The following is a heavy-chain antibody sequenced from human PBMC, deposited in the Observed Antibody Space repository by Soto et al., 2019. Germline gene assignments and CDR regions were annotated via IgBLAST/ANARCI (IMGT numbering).Heavy chain of an antibody. Sequence: SETLSLTCTVSGGSVSSGSYYWTWIRQPPGKGLEWIGCLYNSGSTNYNPALKSRATISVDTSKNQFSLRLSSVTAADTAVYYCARDNGYSYGYFDYWAQGTLVTVSS. CDR2: LYNSGST. V-gene: IGHV4-61*01. CDR3: ARDNGYSYGYFDY. D-gene: IGHD5-18*01. CDR1: GGSVSSGSYY. J-gene: IGHJ4*02.